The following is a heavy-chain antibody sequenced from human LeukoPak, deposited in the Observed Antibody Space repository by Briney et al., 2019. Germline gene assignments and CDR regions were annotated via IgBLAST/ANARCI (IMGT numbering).Heavy chain of an antibody. V-gene: IGHV3-9*01. CDR2: ISWDSNSI. D-gene: IGHD6-19*01. J-gene: IGHJ3*02. CDR1: GFTFDQSA. Sequence: GRSLRLSCAAAGFTFDQSAMHWVRQAQEKGLVWVSGISWDSNSIIYADSVKGRFAISRDNAKNSLYLQMNSLRADDTALYYCAKAVAAPGAFDIWGQGTVVTVSS. CDR3: AKAVAAPGAFDI.